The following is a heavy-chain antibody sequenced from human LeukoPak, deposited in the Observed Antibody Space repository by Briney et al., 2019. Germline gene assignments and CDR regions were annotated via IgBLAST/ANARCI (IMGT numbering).Heavy chain of an antibody. V-gene: IGHV3-9*01. CDR2: ISWNSGSI. CDR3: AKDKDYYDSSGSIDY. J-gene: IGHJ4*02. Sequence: GGSLRLSCAASGFTFDDYAMHWVRQAPGKGLEWVSGISWNSGSIGYADSVKGRFTISRDNAKNSLYLQMNSLRAEDTALYYCAKDKDYYDSSGSIDYCGQGTLVTVSS. D-gene: IGHD3-22*01. CDR1: GFTFDDYA.